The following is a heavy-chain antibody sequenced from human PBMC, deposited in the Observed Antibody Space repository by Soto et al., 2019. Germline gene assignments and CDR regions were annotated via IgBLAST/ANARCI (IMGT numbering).Heavy chain of an antibody. CDR2: IYYSGST. CDR1: GGSISSGGYY. J-gene: IGHJ5*02. V-gene: IGHV4-31*03. CDR3: ARFDIAAAGNSWFDP. D-gene: IGHD6-13*01. Sequence: TLSLTCTVSGGSISSGGYYWSWIRQHPGKGLEWIGYIYYSGSTYYNLSLKSRVTISVDTSKNQFSLKLSSVTAADTAVYYCARFDIAAAGNSWFDPWGQGTLVTVSS.